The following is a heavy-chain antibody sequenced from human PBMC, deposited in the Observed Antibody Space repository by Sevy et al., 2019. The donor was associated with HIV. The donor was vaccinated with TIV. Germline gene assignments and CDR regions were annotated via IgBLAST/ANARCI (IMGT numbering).Heavy chain of an antibody. J-gene: IGHJ3*02. CDR3: AKDTEQWLVSSAFDI. CDR2: ISGSGGST. CDR1: GFTFSSYA. V-gene: IGHV3-23*01. Sequence: GGSLRLSCAASGFTFSSYAMSWVRQAPGKGLEWVSAISGSGGSTYYAHSVKGRFTISRDNSKNTLYLQMNSLRAEDTAVYYCAKDTEQWLVSSAFDIWGQGTMVTVSS. D-gene: IGHD6-19*01.